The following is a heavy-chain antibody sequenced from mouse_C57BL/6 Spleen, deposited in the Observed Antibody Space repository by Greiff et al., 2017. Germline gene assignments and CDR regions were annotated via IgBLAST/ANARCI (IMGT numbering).Heavy chain of an antibody. V-gene: IGHV5-4*01. CDR2: ISDGGSYT. Sequence: EVQRVESGGGLVKPGGSLKLSCAASGFTFSSYAMSWVRQTPEKRLEWVATISDGGSYTYYPDNVKGRFTISRDNAKNNLYLQMSHLKSEDTAMYYCARDKGLGYWGQGTTLTVSS. CDR3: ARDKGLGY. CDR1: GFTFSSYA. J-gene: IGHJ2*01. D-gene: IGHD4-1*01.